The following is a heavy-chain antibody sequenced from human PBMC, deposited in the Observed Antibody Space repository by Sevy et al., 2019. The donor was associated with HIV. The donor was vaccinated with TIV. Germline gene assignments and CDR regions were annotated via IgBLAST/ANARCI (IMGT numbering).Heavy chain of an antibody. J-gene: IGHJ3*02. CDR1: GFTVGSNY. V-gene: IGHV3-53*01. Sequence: EGSLRLSCAASGFTVGSNYMSWVRQAPGKGLEWVSIIYSGVTTSYADSVKGRFTISRDNSKNTLYLQMNSLRAEDTAVYYCARVSVYYYDSSGYYTTGNAFDIWGQGTMVTVSS. D-gene: IGHD3-22*01. CDR3: ARVSVYYYDSSGYYTTGNAFDI. CDR2: IYSGVTT.